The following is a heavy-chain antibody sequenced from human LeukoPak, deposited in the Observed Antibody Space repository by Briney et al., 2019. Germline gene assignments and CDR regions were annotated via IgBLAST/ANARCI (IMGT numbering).Heavy chain of an antibody. D-gene: IGHD3-22*01. V-gene: IGHV1-3*01. Sequence: WASVKVSCTASGYTFTSYAMHWVRQAPGQRLEWMGWINAGNGNTKYSQKFQGRVTITRDTSASTAYMELSSLRSEDTAVYYCARDLLSPHYYDSSEGFDYWGQGTLVTVSS. CDR2: INAGNGNT. J-gene: IGHJ4*02. CDR1: GYTFTSYA. CDR3: ARDLLSPHYYDSSEGFDY.